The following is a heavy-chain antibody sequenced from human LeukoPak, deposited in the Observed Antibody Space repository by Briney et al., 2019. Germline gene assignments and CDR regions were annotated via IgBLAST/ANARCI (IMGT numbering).Heavy chain of an antibody. CDR3: ARVGYGYDFDY. CDR2: ITSSDSSV. V-gene: IGHV3-11*04. J-gene: IGHJ4*02. CDR1: GFTFSDYF. Sequence: GGSLRLSCAASGFTFSDYFMSWIRQAPGKGLEWVSYITSSDSSVYYADSVQGRFTISRDNAKNSLYLQMNSLRAEDTAVYYCARVGYGYDFDYWGQGTLVTVSS. D-gene: IGHD5-18*01.